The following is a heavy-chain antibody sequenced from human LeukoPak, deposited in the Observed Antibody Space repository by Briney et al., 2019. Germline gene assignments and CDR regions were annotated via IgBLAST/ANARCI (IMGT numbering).Heavy chain of an antibody. Sequence: GGSLRLSCAASGSTFGSYAMGGVRRAQGRGLEWVSAFSGGGGSTYYADSVKGRFTISRDNSKNTLYLQMNSLRAEDTAVYYCAKDILQYYYDSSGYYGYFDYWGQGTLVTVSS. CDR2: FSGGGGST. CDR3: AKDILQYYYDSSGYYGYFDY. D-gene: IGHD3-22*01. J-gene: IGHJ4*02. V-gene: IGHV3-23*01. CDR1: GSTFGSYA.